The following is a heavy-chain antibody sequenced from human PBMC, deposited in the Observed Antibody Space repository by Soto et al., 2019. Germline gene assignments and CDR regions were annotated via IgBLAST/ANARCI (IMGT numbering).Heavy chain of an antibody. V-gene: IGHV3-48*04. CDR3: ARDRDWAFDY. D-gene: IGHD3-9*01. Sequence: GGSLRLSCGASGFTFSSYSMVWVRQAPGKGLEWVSYIFASSTTIYYADSVKGRFTVSRDNAQNSLFLLMNSLRAEDTAVYYCARDRDWAFDYWGRGTLVTV. CDR1: GFTFSSYS. CDR2: IFASSTTI. J-gene: IGHJ4*02.